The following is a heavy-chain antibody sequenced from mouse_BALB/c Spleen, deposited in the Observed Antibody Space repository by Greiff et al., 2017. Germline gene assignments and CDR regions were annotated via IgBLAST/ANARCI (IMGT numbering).Heavy chain of an antibody. CDR1: GYTFTSYT. CDR3: ARRGVRLPCDY. CDR2: INPSSGYT. Sequence: VQLQQSGAELARPGASVKMSCKASGYTFTSYTLHWVKQRPGQGLEWIGYINPSSGYTNYNQKFKDKATLTADKSSSTAYMQLSSLTSEDSAVYYCARRGVRLPCDYWGQGTTRTVSA. V-gene: IGHV1-4*01. D-gene: IGHD1-2*01. J-gene: IGHJ2*01.